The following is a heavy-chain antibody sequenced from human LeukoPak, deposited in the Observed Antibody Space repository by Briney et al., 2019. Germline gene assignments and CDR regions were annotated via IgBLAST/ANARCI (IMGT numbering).Heavy chain of an antibody. CDR3: ASDQNDFWSGYYRY. J-gene: IGHJ4*02. CDR2: INHSGST. CDR1: GGSFSGYY. Sequence: SETPSLTCAVYGGSFSGYYWSWIRQPPGKGLEWIGEINHSGSTNYNPSLKSRVTISVDTSKNQFSLKLSSVTAADTAVYYCASDQNDFWSGYYRYWGQGTLVTVSS. V-gene: IGHV4-34*01. D-gene: IGHD3-3*01.